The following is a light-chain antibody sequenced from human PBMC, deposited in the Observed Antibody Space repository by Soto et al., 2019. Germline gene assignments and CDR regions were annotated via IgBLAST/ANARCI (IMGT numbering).Light chain of an antibody. CDR3: CSYAGSSTFYV. CDR1: SSDVGSYNL. J-gene: IGLJ1*01. V-gene: IGLV2-23*03. CDR2: GGS. Sequence: QSVLTQPASVSGSPGQSITISCTGTSSDVGSYNLVSWYQQHPGKAPKLMIYGGSKRPSGVSNRFSGSNSGNTASLTISGLQAEDEADYYCCSYAGSSTFYVFGTGTKVTVL.